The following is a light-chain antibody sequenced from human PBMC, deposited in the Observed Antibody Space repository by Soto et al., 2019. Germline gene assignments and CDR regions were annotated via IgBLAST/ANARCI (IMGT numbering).Light chain of an antibody. CDR1: SSDVGGYNY. V-gene: IGLV2-8*01. CDR3: CSYASSATWV. Sequence: QSALSQPPSASGSPGQSVTISCTGTSSDVGGYNYVSWYQQDPGKAPKLIIYEVTKRPSGVPDRFSGSKSGNTASLTISGLQAEDEADYYCCSYASSATWVFGGGTKLTVL. J-gene: IGLJ3*02. CDR2: EVT.